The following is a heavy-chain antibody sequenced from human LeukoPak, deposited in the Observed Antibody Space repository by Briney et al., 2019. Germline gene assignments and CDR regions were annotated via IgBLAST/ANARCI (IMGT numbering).Heavy chain of an antibody. V-gene: IGHV3-15*01. D-gene: IGHD6-19*01. CDR3: AKGRGKQWALDY. Sequence: GGSLRLSCAASGFTFSNAWMSWVRQAPGKGLEWVGRIKSKTDGGTTDYAAPVKGRFTISRDDSKNTLYLQMNSLRAEDTAVYYCAKGRGKQWALDYWGQGTLVTVSS. CDR1: GFTFSNAW. J-gene: IGHJ4*02. CDR2: IKSKTDGGTT.